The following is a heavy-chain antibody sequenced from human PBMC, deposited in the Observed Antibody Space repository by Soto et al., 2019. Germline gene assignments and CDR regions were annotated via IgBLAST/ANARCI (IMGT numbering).Heavy chain of an antibody. V-gene: IGHV4-59*01. CDR1: GGSLSSYY. J-gene: IGHJ4*02. CDR3: ARSDGRY. CDR2: IYYSGST. Sequence: SETLSLTCPVSGGSLSSYYWSWIRQPPGKGLEWIGYIYYSGSTNYNPSLKSRVTISVDTSKNQFSLKLSSVTAADTAVYYCARSDGRYWGQGTLVTVSS.